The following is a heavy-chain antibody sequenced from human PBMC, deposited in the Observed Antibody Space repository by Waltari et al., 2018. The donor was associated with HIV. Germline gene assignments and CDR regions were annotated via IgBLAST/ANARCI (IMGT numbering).Heavy chain of an antibody. J-gene: IGHJ4*01. CDR1: GYSFPTYV. CDR3: ATSYSWNGLEY. D-gene: IGHD1-26*01. Sequence: QIHLVQSGPETQKPGASMKVSCKTSGYSFPTYVNSWVRQAQGQGLEWVGWLSPFSGQTHYAQKFQDRVAMTADTAAATAYMELKSLRSDDTAFYYCATSYSWNGLEYWGHGTLVTVFS. CDR2: LSPFSGQT. V-gene: IGHV1-18*01.